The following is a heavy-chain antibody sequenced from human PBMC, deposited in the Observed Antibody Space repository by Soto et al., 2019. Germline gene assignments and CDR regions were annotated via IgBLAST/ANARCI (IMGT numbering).Heavy chain of an antibody. D-gene: IGHD1-26*01. CDR3: ARDPSDLWEPDQYFPH. CDR1: GFTFSSYS. Sequence: EVLLVESGGGLVKPGGSLTLSCAASGFTFSSYSMNWVRQAPGKGLEWVSSISSSRHIYYADSVKGRFTISRDNAKNSLYLQMNSLRAEDTAMYFCARDPSDLWEPDQYFPHWGQGTLVAVSS. CDR2: ISSSRHI. J-gene: IGHJ1*01. V-gene: IGHV3-21*01.